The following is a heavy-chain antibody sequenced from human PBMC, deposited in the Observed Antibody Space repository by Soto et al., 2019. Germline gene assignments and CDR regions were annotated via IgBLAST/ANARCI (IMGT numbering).Heavy chain of an antibody. D-gene: IGHD3-10*01. CDR3: ARVEGGVPPSYSFDS. V-gene: IGHV1-18*01. Sequence: QVQLVQSGAEVKKPGASVKVSCKASGYTFTSYGISWVRQAPGQGLEWMGWISAYNGNTNYAQKLQGRVTMTTDTSTSTDYMELRSLRSDDTAVYYCARVEGGVPPSYSFDSWGQGTLVTVSS. CDR2: ISAYNGNT. J-gene: IGHJ4*02. CDR1: GYTFTSYG.